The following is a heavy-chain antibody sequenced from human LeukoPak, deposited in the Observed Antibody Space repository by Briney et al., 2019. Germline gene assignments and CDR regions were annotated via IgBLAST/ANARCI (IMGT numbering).Heavy chain of an antibody. CDR3: ARETSGWYDY. CDR1: GFTFSSYE. Sequence: GGSLRLSCAASGFTFSSYEMNWVRQSPGKGLEWVAVISYDGSNKYYADSVKGRFTISRDNSKNTLYLQMNSLRAEDTAVYYCARETSGWYDYWGQGTLVTVSS. CDR2: ISYDGSNK. D-gene: IGHD6-19*01. J-gene: IGHJ4*02. V-gene: IGHV3-30*04.